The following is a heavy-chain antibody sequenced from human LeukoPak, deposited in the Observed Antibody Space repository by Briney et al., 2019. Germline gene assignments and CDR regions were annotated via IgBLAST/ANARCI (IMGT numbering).Heavy chain of an antibody. Sequence: GGSLRLSCAASGFTFSSYSMNWVRQAPGKGLEWVSYISSRRSPIYYADSVKGRFTISRDNAKNSLYLQMNSLRAEDTAVYYCAKDRASGERYYYYYMDVWGKGTTVTVSS. CDR2: ISSRRSPI. CDR1: GFTFSSYS. V-gene: IGHV3-48*04. CDR3: AKDRASGERYYYYYMDV. D-gene: IGHD4-17*01. J-gene: IGHJ6*03.